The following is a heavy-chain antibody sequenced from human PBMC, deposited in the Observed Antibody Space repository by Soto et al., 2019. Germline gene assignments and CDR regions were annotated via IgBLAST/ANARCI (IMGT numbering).Heavy chain of an antibody. Sequence: ASVKVSCKVSGYTLTELSMHWVRQAPGKGLEWMGGFDPEDGETIYAQKFQGRVTMTEDTSTDTAYMELSSLRSEDTAVYYCATLVPQYYYDSSGLYYFDDWGQGTLVTVSS. D-gene: IGHD3-22*01. J-gene: IGHJ4*02. CDR3: ATLVPQYYYDSSGLYYFDD. V-gene: IGHV1-24*01. CDR2: FDPEDGET. CDR1: GYTLTELS.